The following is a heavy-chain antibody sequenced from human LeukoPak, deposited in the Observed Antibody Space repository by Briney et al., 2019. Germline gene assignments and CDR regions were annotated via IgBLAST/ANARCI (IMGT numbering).Heavy chain of an antibody. Sequence: SETLSLTCTVSGGSISSSSYYWGWIRQPPGKGLEWIGSIYYSGSTYYNPSLKSRVTISVDTSKNQFSLKLSSVTAADTAVYYCARGPAYYYDSSGSPPFDYWGQGTLVTVSS. CDR2: IYYSGST. CDR1: GGSISSSSYY. CDR3: ARGPAYYYDSSGSPPFDY. V-gene: IGHV4-39*07. J-gene: IGHJ4*02. D-gene: IGHD3-22*01.